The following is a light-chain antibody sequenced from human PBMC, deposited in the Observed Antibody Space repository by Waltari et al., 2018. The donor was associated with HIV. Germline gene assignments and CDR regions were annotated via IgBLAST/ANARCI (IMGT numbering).Light chain of an antibody. V-gene: IGLV1-44*01. CDR2: TNT. CDR3: AVWDDSLNGYV. J-gene: IGLJ1*01. Sequence: QSVLTQPPSASGTPGQRVTFSCSGSSSNIGSNTVNWYQQFPGAAPKLLIYTNTQRPSGVPDRFSGSKSGTSASLAISGLQSEDEADYYCAVWDDSLNGYVFGPGTKVTVL. CDR1: SSNIGSNT.